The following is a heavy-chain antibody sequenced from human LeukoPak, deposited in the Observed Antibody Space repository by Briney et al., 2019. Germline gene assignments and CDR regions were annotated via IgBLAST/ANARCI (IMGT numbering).Heavy chain of an antibody. CDR1: RYTFTSYG. Sequence: GASVKVSCKASRYTFTSYGISWVRQAPGQGLEWMGWISAYIGNTNYAQKLQGRVTMTTDTSTSTAYMELRTLRSDDTAVYYCARDYGVNSVGVYWGQGTLITVSS. CDR3: ARDYGVNSVGVY. CDR2: ISAYIGNT. J-gene: IGHJ4*02. D-gene: IGHD4-23*01. V-gene: IGHV1-18*01.